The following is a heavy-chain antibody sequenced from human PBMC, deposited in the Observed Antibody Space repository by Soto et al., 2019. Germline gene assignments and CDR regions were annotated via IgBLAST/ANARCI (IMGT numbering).Heavy chain of an antibody. D-gene: IGHD6-13*01. CDR2: INPTGGSA. CDR1: GYTFTNYW. V-gene: IGHV1-46*01. Sequence: ASVKVSCKASGYTFTNYWIHWVRQAPGQGLEWMGMINPTGGSATYPQNFQGIVTMTRDTSTTTVNMELSSLRSEDTAVYYCARGDSSWYNFDYWGQGTLVTSPQ. CDR3: ARGDSSWYNFDY. J-gene: IGHJ4*02.